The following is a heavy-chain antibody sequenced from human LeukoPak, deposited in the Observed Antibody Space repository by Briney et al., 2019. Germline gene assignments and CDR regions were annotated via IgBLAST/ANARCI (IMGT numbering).Heavy chain of an antibody. D-gene: IGHD2-15*01. V-gene: IGHV4-39*01. Sequence: SETLSLTCTVSGGSISSSRYYWGWIRQPPGKGLEWIGSIYYSGSTNYTRSLKTGSTISVDTTNNQFSQKLSSVTAADTAVYYCARPIKYDCSGGSCYGVPADAFDIWGQGTMVTVSS. J-gene: IGHJ3*02. CDR1: GGSISSSRYY. CDR2: IYYSGST. CDR3: ARPIKYDCSGGSCYGVPADAFDI.